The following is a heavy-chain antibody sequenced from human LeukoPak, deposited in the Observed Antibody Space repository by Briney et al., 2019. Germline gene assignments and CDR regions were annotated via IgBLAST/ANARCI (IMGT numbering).Heavy chain of an antibody. CDR3: ARAAMVTYYYYGMDV. CDR1: GYTFTSYD. Sequence: ASVKVSCKASGYTFTSYDINWVRQATGQGLEWMGWMNPNSGNTGYAQKFQGRVTMTRNTSISTAYMELSSLRSEDTAVYYCARAAMVTYYYYGMDVWGQGTTVTVSS. V-gene: IGHV1-8*02. CDR2: MNPNSGNT. D-gene: IGHD5-18*01. J-gene: IGHJ6*02.